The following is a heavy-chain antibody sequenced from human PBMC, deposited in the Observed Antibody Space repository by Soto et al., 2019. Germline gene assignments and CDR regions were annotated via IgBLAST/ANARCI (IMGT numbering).Heavy chain of an antibody. CDR2: INHSGST. V-gene: IGHV4-34*01. Sequence: PSETLSLTCAVYGGSFSGYYWSWIRQPPGKGLEWIGEINHSGSTNYNPSLKSRVTISVDTSKNQFSLKLSSVTAADTAVYYCARGLWRPIAARGWYFDYWGQGTLVTVSS. CDR3: ARGLWRPIAARGWYFDY. D-gene: IGHD6-6*01. J-gene: IGHJ4*02. CDR1: GGSFSGYY.